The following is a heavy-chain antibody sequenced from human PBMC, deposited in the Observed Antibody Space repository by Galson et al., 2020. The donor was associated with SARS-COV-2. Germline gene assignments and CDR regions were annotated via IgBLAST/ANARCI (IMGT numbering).Heavy chain of an antibody. CDR3: ARGIVAGTYYNYYMDV. Sequence: SVKVSCKASGGTFSSYAISWVRQAPGHGLEWMGGIIPIYNTATYAQKFQGRVTITADESTNTAYMEVSRLRSEDTAVYFCARGIVAGTYYNYYMDVWGKGTTVTVSS. CDR2: IIPIYNTA. J-gene: IGHJ6*03. D-gene: IGHD6-19*01. CDR1: GGTFSSYA. V-gene: IGHV1-69*13.